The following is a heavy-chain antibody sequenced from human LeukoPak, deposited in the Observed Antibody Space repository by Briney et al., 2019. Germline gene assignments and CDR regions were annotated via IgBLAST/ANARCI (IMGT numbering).Heavy chain of an antibody. D-gene: IGHD2-2*02. CDR2: ISDSSHAI. V-gene: IGHV3-48*04. J-gene: IGHJ4*02. CDR1: GFTFSSYS. CDR3: AKGDSYCSSTSCYMDY. Sequence: PGGSLRLSCAASGFTFSSYSMIWVRQAPGKGLEWVSYISDSSHAIYHADSVKGRFTISRDNAKNSLYLQMNSLRAEDTAVYYCAKGDSYCSSTSCYMDYWGQGTLVNVSS.